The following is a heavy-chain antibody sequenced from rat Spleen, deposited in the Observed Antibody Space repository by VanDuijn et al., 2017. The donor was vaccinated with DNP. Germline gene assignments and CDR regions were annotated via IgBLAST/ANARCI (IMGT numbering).Heavy chain of an antibody. D-gene: IGHD1-11*01. V-gene: IGHV5-20*01. CDR1: GFTFSDYY. CDR3: ARGGRSYFDY. J-gene: IGHJ2*01. CDR2: INTDGGST. Sequence: EVQLVESGGGLVQPGRSLILSCEVSGFTFSDYYMAWVRQAPTKGLEWVASINTDGGSTYYPDSVKGRFTISRDNAKSSLYLQMNSLRSEDTATYYCARGGRSYFDYWGQGVMVTVSS.